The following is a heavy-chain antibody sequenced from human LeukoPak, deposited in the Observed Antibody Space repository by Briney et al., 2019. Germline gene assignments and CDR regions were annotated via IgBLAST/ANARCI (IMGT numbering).Heavy chain of an antibody. Sequence: KPGGSLRLSCAASGFTFSSYSMNWVRQAPGKGLEWVSYISSSNSYIYNADSVKGRFTISRDNAKNSLYLQMNSLRAEDTAVYYCARDQGLLVVAGRFGYWGQGTLVTVSS. V-gene: IGHV3-21*01. CDR1: GFTFSSYS. J-gene: IGHJ4*02. CDR3: ARDQGLLVVAGRFGY. D-gene: IGHD6-19*01. CDR2: ISSSNSYI.